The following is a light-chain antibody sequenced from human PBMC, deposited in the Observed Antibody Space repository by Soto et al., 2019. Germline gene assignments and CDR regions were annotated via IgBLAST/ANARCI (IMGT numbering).Light chain of an antibody. J-gene: IGKJ2*01. CDR2: GAS. CDR3: QQYHNWPPQYT. V-gene: IGKV3-15*01. CDR1: QTIASN. Sequence: EIVMTQSPASLSVSPGEGATLSCRASQTIASNLAWYQQKPGQAPRLLIHGASTRATGVPARFRGSGSGTDFTLTISSLQSEDFAVYYCQQYHNWPPQYTFGQGTKLQIK.